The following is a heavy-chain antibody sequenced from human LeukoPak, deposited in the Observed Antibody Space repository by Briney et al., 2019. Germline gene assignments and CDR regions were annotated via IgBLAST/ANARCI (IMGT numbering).Heavy chain of an antibody. D-gene: IGHD3-9*01. CDR3: ASLNYVILTGSYYFDY. J-gene: IGHJ4*02. Sequence: AGGSLRLSCAASGFTFSDYYMSWIRQAPGKGLEWVSYISDSSSYTKYADSVKGRFTISRDNAKNSLYLQMNSLRAEDTAVYYCASLNYVILTGSYYFDYWGQGALVTISS. CDR1: GFTFSDYY. CDR2: ISDSSSYT. V-gene: IGHV3-11*03.